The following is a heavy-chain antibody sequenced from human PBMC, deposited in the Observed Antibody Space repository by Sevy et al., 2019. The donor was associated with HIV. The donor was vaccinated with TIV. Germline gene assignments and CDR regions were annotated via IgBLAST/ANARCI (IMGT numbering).Heavy chain of an antibody. CDR3: ARGPFLELQGTWFDP. CDR1: GGTFSSYA. J-gene: IGHJ5*02. D-gene: IGHD1-7*01. V-gene: IGHV1-69*13. CDR2: IIPMFGTA. Sequence: ASVKVSSKASGGTFSSYAISWVRQAPGQGLEWMGGIIPMFGTANYAQNFQGRLTVTADDSTSTAYMELSSLRSEDTAVYYCARGPFLELQGTWFDPWGQGTLVTVSS.